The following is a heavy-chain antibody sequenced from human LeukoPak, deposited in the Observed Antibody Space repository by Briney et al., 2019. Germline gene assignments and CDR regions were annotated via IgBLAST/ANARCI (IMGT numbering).Heavy chain of an antibody. Sequence: QSGGSLRLSCAGSGFTFSGYSLNWVRQAPGTGLEWVSSITSSGSSMYYADSVKGRFTISRDNAESSVYLQMNSLRVDDTGLYYCTRDIDDVLTGDDAFDVWGQGTVVTVSS. CDR2: ITSSGSSM. CDR3: TRDIDDVLTGDDAFDV. V-gene: IGHV3-21*03. J-gene: IGHJ3*01. D-gene: IGHD3-9*01. CDR1: GFTFSGYS.